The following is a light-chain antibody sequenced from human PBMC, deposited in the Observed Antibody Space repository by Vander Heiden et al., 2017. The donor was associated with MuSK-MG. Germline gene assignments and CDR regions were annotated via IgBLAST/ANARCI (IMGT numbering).Light chain of an antibody. CDR2: DAS. CDR1: RSLGRR. Sequence: DIQMPPSPSMLSASVGDRVTITGRASRSLGRRLAWYQQKPGNAPKLLISDASSLESGVPSRFSGSGSGTDFTLTIGGLQPEDFATYYCQQDESFSRTFGQGTKVEIK. J-gene: IGKJ1*01. CDR3: QQDESFSRT. V-gene: IGKV1-5*01.